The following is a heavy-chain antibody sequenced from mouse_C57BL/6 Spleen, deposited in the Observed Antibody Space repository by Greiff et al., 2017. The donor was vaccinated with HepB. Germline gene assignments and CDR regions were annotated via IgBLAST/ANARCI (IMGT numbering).Heavy chain of an antibody. CDR2: ISSGSSTI. CDR3: ARGAYYYGSSWYFDV. D-gene: IGHD1-1*01. J-gene: IGHJ1*03. V-gene: IGHV5-17*01. CDR1: GFTFSDYG. Sequence: EVQGVESGGGLVKPGGSLKLSCAASGFTFSDYGMHWVRQAPEKGLEWVAYISSGSSTIYYADTVKGRFTISRDNAKNTLFLQMTSLRSEDTAMYYCARGAYYYGSSWYFDVWGTRTTVTVSS.